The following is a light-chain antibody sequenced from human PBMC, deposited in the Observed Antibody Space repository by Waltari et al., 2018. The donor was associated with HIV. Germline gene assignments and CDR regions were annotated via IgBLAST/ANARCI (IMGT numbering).Light chain of an antibody. CDR1: NSRIGAGYG. J-gene: IGLJ2*01. Sequence: QSVLTQPPSVSGAPGPRVTISCTGSNSRIGAGYGVHWYQHLPGAAPKLLIYDINNRPSGGPDRFSGSKSGTSASLAITGLQVEDEGDYFCQSYDSSLNVIFGGGTKLTVL. V-gene: IGLV1-40*01. CDR3: QSYDSSLNVI. CDR2: DIN.